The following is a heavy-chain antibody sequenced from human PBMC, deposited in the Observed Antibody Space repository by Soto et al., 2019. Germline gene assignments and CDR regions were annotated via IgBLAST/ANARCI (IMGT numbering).Heavy chain of an antibody. CDR2: IYYSGST. CDR3: ARYYYDSSGYSYFDY. D-gene: IGHD3-22*01. CDR1: GGSISNYY. V-gene: IGHV4-59*08. Sequence: SETLSLTCIVSGGSISNYYWSWIRQPPGKGLEWIGYIYYSGSTNYNPSLKSRVTISVDTSKNQFSLKLSSVTAADTAVYYCARYYYDSSGYSYFDYWGQGTLVTVSS. J-gene: IGHJ4*02.